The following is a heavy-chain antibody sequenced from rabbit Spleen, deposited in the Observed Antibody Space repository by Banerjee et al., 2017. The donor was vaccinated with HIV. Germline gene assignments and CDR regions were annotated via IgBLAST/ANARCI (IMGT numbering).Heavy chain of an antibody. V-gene: IGHV1S45*01. CDR2: INPGSSGQT. CDR1: GFSFSNKAV. D-gene: IGHD1-1*01. J-gene: IGHJ4*01. Sequence: QEQLEESGGDLVKPGGSLKLSCTASGFSFSNKAVMCWVRQAPGKGPEWIACINPGSSGQTYYASWAKGRFTISRTSSTTVTLRMTSLTAADRATYFCARDLVGVIGWNFYLWGPGTLVTVS. CDR3: ARDLVGVIGWNFYL.